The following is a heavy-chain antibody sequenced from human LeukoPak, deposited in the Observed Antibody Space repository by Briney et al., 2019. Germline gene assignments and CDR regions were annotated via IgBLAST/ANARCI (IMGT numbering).Heavy chain of an antibody. Sequence: ASVKVSCKASGYTFTSYAMHWVRQAPGQRLEWMGWINAGNGNTKYSQKFQGRVTITRDTSASTAYMELSSLRSEDTAVYYCARGFGYCSSTSCGDFDYWGQGTLVTVSS. CDR2: INAGNGNT. D-gene: IGHD2-2*03. J-gene: IGHJ4*02. V-gene: IGHV1-3*01. CDR1: GYTFTSYA. CDR3: ARGFGYCSSTSCGDFDY.